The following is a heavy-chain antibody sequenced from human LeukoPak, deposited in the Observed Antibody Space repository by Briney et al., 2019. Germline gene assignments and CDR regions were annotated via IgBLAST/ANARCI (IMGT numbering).Heavy chain of an antibody. Sequence: GGSLRLSCAASGFTFSSYWMSWVRQAPGKGLDWVAVILEDGSYKYYADSVKGRFTISRDNSKNTMYLQMNSLRVEDTAVYYCARVQGGGFRTADSWGQGTLVTVSS. CDR2: ILEDGSYK. D-gene: IGHD1-14*01. J-gene: IGHJ4*02. CDR1: GFTFSSYW. CDR3: ARVQGGGFRTADS. V-gene: IGHV3-30*03.